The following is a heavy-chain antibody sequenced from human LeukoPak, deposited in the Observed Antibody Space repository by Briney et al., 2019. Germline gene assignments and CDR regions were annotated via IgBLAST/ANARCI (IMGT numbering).Heavy chain of an antibody. CDR3: ARAGVVTATSFDY. D-gene: IGHD2-21*02. J-gene: IGHJ4*02. V-gene: IGHV4-59*12. Sequence: PSETLSLTCTVSGGSISSYYWSWIRQPPGKGLEWIGYIYYSGSTNYNPSLKSRVTISVDTSKNQFSLKLSSVTAADTAVYYCARAGVVTATSFDYWGQGTLVTVSS. CDR1: GGSISSYY. CDR2: IYYSGST.